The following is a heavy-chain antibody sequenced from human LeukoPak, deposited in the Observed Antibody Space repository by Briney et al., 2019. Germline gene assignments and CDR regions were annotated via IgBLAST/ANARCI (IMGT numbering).Heavy chain of an antibody. D-gene: IGHD6-25*01. CDR1: GYTFTSYY. Sequence: GASVKVSCKASGYTFTSYYMHWVRQAPGQGLEWMGIINPSGGSTSYAQKLQGRVTMTTDTSTSTAYMELRSLRSDDTAVYYCARWSGLVPFLALDYWGQGTLVTVSS. CDR3: ARWSGLVPFLALDY. J-gene: IGHJ4*02. V-gene: IGHV1-46*01. CDR2: INPSGGST.